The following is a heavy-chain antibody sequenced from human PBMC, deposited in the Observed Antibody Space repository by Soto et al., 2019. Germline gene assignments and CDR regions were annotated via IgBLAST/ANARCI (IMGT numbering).Heavy chain of an antibody. V-gene: IGHV3-48*03. CDR2: ISSSGSTI. Sequence: GGSLRLSCAASGFTFSSYEMNWVRQAPGKGLEWVSYISSSGSTIYYADSVKGRFTISRDNAKNSLYLQMNSLRAEDTAVYYCARLQEYYDFWSGYYRLYGMDVWGQGTTVTVSS. CDR3: ARLQEYYDFWSGYYRLYGMDV. J-gene: IGHJ6*02. D-gene: IGHD3-3*01. CDR1: GFTFSSYE.